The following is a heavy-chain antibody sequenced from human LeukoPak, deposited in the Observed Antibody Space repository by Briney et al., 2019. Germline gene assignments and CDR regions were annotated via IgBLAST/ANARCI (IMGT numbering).Heavy chain of an antibody. Sequence: GGSLRLSCAASGFTFSSYGMHWVRQAPGKGLEWVAFIRYDGSNKYYADSVKGRFTISRDNSKNTLYLQMNSLRAEDTAVYYCAKDRRGGWYGGGSYDYWGQGTLVTVSS. J-gene: IGHJ4*02. CDR2: IRYDGSNK. CDR3: AKDRRGGWYGGGSYDY. V-gene: IGHV3-30*02. D-gene: IGHD6-19*01. CDR1: GFTFSSYG.